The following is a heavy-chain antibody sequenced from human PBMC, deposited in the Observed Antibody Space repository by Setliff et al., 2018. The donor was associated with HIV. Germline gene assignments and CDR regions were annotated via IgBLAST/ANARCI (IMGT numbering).Heavy chain of an antibody. CDR3: AAATTLLSPRA. V-gene: IGHV4-38-2*01. D-gene: IGHD2-15*01. CDR2: IYQSGNT. J-gene: IGHJ5*02. CDR1: GYSISSGFY. Sequence: LSLTCAVSGYSISSGFYWSWMRQPPGKGLERIGSIYQSGNTNYNPSLESRLTISVDAAKNQFSLKLSSVTAADTAVYYCAAATTLLSPRAWGQGTLVTVSS.